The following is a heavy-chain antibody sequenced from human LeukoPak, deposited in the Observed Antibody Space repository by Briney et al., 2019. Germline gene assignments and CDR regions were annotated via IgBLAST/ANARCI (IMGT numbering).Heavy chain of an antibody. Sequence: PSQTLSLTCTVSGGSISSGGYYWSWIRQHPGKGLEWIGYIYCSGSTYYNPSLKSRVTISVDTSKNQFSLKLSSVTAADTAVYYCASYVDTAMVTGFDYWGQGTLVTVSS. CDR1: GGSISSGGYY. J-gene: IGHJ4*02. D-gene: IGHD5-18*01. CDR2: IYCSGST. V-gene: IGHV4-31*03. CDR3: ASYVDTAMVTGFDY.